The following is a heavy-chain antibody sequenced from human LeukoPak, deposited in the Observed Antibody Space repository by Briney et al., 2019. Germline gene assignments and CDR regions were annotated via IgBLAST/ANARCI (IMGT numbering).Heavy chain of an antibody. V-gene: IGHV3-48*01. CDR2: ISSGSSTI. Sequence: PGGSLRLSCAASGFTFSGYSMNWVRQAPGKGLEWVSYISSGSSTIYYADSVRGRFTISRDNAKSSLYLQMNSLRAEDTAVCYCARGRADYYFDYWSQGTLVTVSS. CDR1: GFTFSGYS. J-gene: IGHJ4*02. D-gene: IGHD2-21*02. CDR3: ARGRADYYFDY.